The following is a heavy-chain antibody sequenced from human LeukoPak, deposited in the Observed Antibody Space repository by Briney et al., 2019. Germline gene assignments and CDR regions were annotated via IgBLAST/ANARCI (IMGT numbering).Heavy chain of an antibody. V-gene: IGHV4-34*01. CDR3: ATHLYYDFWSGYYNWFDP. CDR1: GGSFSGYY. J-gene: IGHJ5*02. D-gene: IGHD3-3*01. CDR2: INHSGST. Sequence: SETLSLTCAVYGGSFSGYYWSWIRQPPGKGLEWIGEINHSGSTNYNPSLKSRVTISVDTSKNQFSLKLSSVTAADTAVYYCATHLYYDFWSGYYNWFDPWGQGTLVTVSS.